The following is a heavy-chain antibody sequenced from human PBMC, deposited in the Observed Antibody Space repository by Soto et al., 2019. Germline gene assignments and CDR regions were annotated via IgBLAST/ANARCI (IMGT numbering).Heavy chain of an antibody. J-gene: IGHJ1*01. D-gene: IGHD2-15*01. CDR2: ISGSGGST. Sequence: PGGSLRLSCAASGFTFSSYAMSWVRQAPGKGLEWVSAISGSGGSTYYADSVKGRFTISRDNSKNTLYLQMNSLRAEDTAVYYCANDVVVVSSSYFQHWGQGTLVTVSS. CDR3: ANDVVVVSSSYFQH. V-gene: IGHV3-23*01. CDR1: GFTFSSYA.